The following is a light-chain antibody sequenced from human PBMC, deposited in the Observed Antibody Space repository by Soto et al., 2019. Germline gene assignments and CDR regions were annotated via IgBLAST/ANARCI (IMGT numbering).Light chain of an antibody. V-gene: IGKV3-11*01. CDR3: QQCSNCPPWT. Sequence: EIVLTQSPATLSLSPGERATLSCRASQSVSSYLAWYQQKPGQAPRLLIYDASNRATGIPARFSGSGSGTDFTLTFSSLEPEDVAVYYCQQCSNCPPWTFGQGTKAEIK. J-gene: IGKJ1*01. CDR1: QSVSSY. CDR2: DAS.